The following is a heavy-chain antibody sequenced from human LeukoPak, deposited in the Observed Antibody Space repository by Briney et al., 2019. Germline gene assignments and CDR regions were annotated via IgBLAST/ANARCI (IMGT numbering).Heavy chain of an antibody. Sequence: SETLSLTCTVSGGSISSSSYYWGWIRQPPGKGLEWIGSIYYSGSTYYNPSLKSRVTIYVDTSKNQFSLKLSSVTAADTAVYFCARAYRSSWYANWFDPWGQGTLVTVSS. V-gene: IGHV4-39*01. CDR2: IYYSGST. CDR3: ARAYRSSWYANWFDP. CDR1: GGSISSSSYY. J-gene: IGHJ5*02. D-gene: IGHD6-13*01.